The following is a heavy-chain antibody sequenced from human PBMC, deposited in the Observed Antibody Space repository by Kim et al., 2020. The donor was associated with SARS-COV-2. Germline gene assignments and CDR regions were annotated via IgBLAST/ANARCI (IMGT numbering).Heavy chain of an antibody. V-gene: IGHV4-34*01. CDR2: INHSGST. CDR3: ARASKGKAVRGVIITPGGYYYGMDV. D-gene: IGHD3-10*01. CDR1: GGSFSGYY. J-gene: IGHJ6*02. Sequence: SETLSLTCAVYGGSFSGYYWSWIRQPPGKGLEWIGEINHSGSTNYNPSLKSRVTISVDTSKNQFSLKLSSVTAADTAVYYCARASKGKAVRGVIITPGGYYYGMDVWGQGTTVTVSS.